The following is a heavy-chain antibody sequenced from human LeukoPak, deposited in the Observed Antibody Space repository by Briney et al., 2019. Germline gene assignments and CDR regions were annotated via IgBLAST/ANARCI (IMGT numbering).Heavy chain of an antibody. D-gene: IGHD3-22*01. CDR1: GFTFSRYA. J-gene: IGHJ4*02. CDR2: ISGSGGST. Sequence: GGSLRLSCAASGFTFSRYAMSWVRQAPGKGLEWVSAISGSGGSTYYADSVKGRFTISRDNSKNTLYLQMNSLRAEDTAVYYCAKDDSSGYVLDYWGQGTLVTVSS. V-gene: IGHV3-23*01. CDR3: AKDDSSGYVLDY.